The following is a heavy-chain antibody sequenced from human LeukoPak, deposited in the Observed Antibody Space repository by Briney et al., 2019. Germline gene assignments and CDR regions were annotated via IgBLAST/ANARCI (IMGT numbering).Heavy chain of an antibody. CDR3: SRDVSTAAGSSAFDM. CDR2: VNRDGSET. J-gene: IGHJ3*02. V-gene: IGHV3-7*03. Sequence: PGGSLRLSCAASGFALSSHWMTWVRQVPGRGPEWVANVNRDGSETYYLDSVKGRFTISKDNAKNSLYLQMNSLRAEDTAVYYCSRDVSTAAGSSAFDMWGQGTMVTVSS. CDR1: GFALSSHW. D-gene: IGHD6-13*01.